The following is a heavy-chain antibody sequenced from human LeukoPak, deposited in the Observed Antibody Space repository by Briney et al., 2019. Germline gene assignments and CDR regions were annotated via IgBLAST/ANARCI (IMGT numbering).Heavy chain of an antibody. CDR3: AKGSGYSYGSYDY. CDR2: IRYDGSNK. J-gene: IGHJ4*02. V-gene: IGHV3-30*02. CDR1: GFTFSSYG. Sequence: GGSLRLSCAASGFTFSSYGMHWVRQAPGKGLELVAFIRYDGSNKYYADSVKGRFTISRDNSKNTLYLQMNSLRAEDTAVYYCAKGSGYSYGSYDYWGQGTLVTVSS. D-gene: IGHD5-18*01.